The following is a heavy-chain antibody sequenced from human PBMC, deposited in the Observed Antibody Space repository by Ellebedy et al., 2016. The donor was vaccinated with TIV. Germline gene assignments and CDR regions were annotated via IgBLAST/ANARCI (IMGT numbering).Heavy chain of an antibody. V-gene: IGHV1-2*04. CDR1: GYTFTSYY. CDR3: ARSGYYYGLDV. Sequence: AASVKVSCKASGYTFTSYYMHWVRQAPGQGLEWMGWIRFDSGDTNYAQKFQGWVTMTRDTSSRTVYMELRSLKSDDTAMYYCARSGYYYGLDVWGQGTTVTVSS. D-gene: IGHD2-15*01. CDR2: IRFDSGDT. J-gene: IGHJ6*02.